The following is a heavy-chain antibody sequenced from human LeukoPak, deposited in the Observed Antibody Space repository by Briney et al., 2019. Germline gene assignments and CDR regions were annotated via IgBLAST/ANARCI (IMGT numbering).Heavy chain of an antibody. CDR1: GASISSYY. CDR2: IYYSGST. CDR3: ARADRANDYSNPTLDY. J-gene: IGHJ4*02. V-gene: IGHV4-59*08. Sequence: SETLSLTCTVSGASISSYYWSWIRQPPGKGLEWIGYIYYSGSTNYNPSLKSRVTISVDTSKNQFSLKLSSVTAADTAVYYCARADRANDYSNPTLDYWGQGTLVTVSS. D-gene: IGHD4-11*01.